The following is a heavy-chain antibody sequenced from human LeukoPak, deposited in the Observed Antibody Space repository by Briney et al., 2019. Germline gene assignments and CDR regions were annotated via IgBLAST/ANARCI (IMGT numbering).Heavy chain of an antibody. CDR3: ARDRGVGSDAFDR. J-gene: IGHJ3*02. D-gene: IGHD2-8*01. V-gene: IGHV3-66*01. CDR1: GFTVSNTY. Sequence: GGSLRLSCAASGFTVSNTYMSWVRQAPGKGLEWVSIIYNSGTTYYSDSVKGRFSISRDNSKNTLFLQMNSLRAEDTAVFYCARDRGVGSDAFDRRGQGTMVTVSS. CDR2: IYNSGTT.